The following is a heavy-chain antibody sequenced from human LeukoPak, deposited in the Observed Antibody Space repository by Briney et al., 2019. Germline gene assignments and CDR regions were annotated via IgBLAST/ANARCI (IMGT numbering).Heavy chain of an antibody. CDR1: EFTFSSYA. CDR3: AKSTAVAGRGAFDS. V-gene: IGHV3-23*01. CDR2: ISGSGGST. D-gene: IGHD6-19*01. Sequence: GSLRLSCAASEFTFSSYAMRWVRQAPGKGLEWVSAISGSGGSTYYADSVKGRFTISRDNSKSTLYLQMNSLRAEDTAVCYCAKSTAVAGRGAFDSWGQGTLVTVSS. J-gene: IGHJ4*02.